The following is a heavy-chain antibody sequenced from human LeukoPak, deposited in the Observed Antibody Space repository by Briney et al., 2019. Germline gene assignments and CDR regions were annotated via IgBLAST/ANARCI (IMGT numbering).Heavy chain of an antibody. CDR1: GYTFTSYD. CDR3: ARVRRGYCSSISCSSYNWFDP. D-gene: IGHD2-2*01. CDR2: MNPNSGNT. V-gene: IGHV1-8*01. Sequence: GASVKVSCKASGYTFTSYDINWVRQATGQGLEWMGWMNPNSGNTGYAQKFQGRVTMTRNTSISTAYMELSSLRSEDTAVYYCARVRRGYCSSISCSSYNWFDPWGQGTLVTVSS. J-gene: IGHJ5*02.